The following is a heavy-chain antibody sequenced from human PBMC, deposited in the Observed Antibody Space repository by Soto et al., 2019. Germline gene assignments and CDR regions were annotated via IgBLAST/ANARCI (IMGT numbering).Heavy chain of an antibody. Sequence: EVQLVESAGGLVKPGGSLRLSCVASGFSFNEAWINWVRQAPGEGLEWVGRIKTSAGGGATDYAAPVQGRFTISRDDSKNALYLRMNSLRTEDTAIYYCTTGSVEGIWGQGTTVTVSS. CDR3: TTGSVEGI. CDR2: IKTSAGGGAT. CDR1: GFSFNEAW. D-gene: IGHD2-15*01. J-gene: IGHJ6*02. V-gene: IGHV3-15*07.